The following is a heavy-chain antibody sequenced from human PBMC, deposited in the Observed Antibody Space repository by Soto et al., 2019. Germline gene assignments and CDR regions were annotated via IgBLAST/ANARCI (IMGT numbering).Heavy chain of an antibody. D-gene: IGHD3-22*01. CDR1: VYTFSSYG. V-gene: IGHV1-18*01. CDR3: ARGGYYDSSGSRNYHYYGMNV. Sequence: ASVKVCCKASVYTFSSYGIKWVRQAHRQGLEWLGWISPYDGNTKYAQILQGRVSMTTDTSTKTAYMEVRSLRSDDTAVYYCARGGYYDSSGSRNYHYYGMNVWGQGTTVTVSS. J-gene: IGHJ6*02. CDR2: ISPYDGNT.